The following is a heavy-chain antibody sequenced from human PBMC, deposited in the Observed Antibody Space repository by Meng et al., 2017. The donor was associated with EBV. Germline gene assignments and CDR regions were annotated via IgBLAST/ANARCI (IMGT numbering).Heavy chain of an antibody. CDR1: GGSFSGYY. D-gene: IGHD4-23*01. V-gene: IGHV4-34*01. J-gene: IGHJ4*02. CDR2: INHSGST. CDR3: AGSYGGVLNY. Sequence: QGQLKESGPGLVKPSETLSLTCAVYGGSFSGYYWSWIRQPPGKGLEWIGEINHSGSTNYNPSLKSRVTISVDTSKNQFSLKLSSVTAADTAVYYCAGSYGGVLNYWGQGTLVTVSS.